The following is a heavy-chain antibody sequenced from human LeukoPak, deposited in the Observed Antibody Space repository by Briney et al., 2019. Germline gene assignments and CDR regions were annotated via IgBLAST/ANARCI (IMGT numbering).Heavy chain of an antibody. J-gene: IGHJ3*02. Sequence: PGGSLRLSCAASGFTFGSYAMSWVRQAPGKGRAWVSSISGRGGDRYFAASVKGRFTISRDNSKNTLYPQMNSVRGEDTAVYYCAKEKYNWNYVRYFDIWGQGTMVTVSS. CDR3: AKEKYNWNYVRYFDI. CDR2: ISGRGGDR. D-gene: IGHD1-7*01. V-gene: IGHV3-23*01. CDR1: GFTFGSYA.